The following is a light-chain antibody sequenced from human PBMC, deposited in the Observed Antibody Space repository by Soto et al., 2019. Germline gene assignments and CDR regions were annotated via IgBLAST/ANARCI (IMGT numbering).Light chain of an antibody. V-gene: IGKV1-39*01. CDR3: QQSYDAPPT. CDR1: QSISTY. Sequence: IQMYLSPSYLSANVGARVTITCRASQSISTYLNWYQQRAGLAPRLLIYAASSLQSGVPPRFSGSGSGTEFTLTISSLQPEDFATYFCQQSYDAPPTFGHGTKVDIK. CDR2: AAS. J-gene: IGKJ3*01.